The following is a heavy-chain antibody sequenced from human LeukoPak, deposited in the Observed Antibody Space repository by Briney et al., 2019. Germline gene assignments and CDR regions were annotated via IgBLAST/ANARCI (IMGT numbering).Heavy chain of an antibody. CDR2: ISYDGSNK. CDR3: AKGNVKGGKWLPGYFDY. Sequence: GRSLRLSCAASGFTFSSYGMHWVRQAPGKGLEWVAVISYDGSNKYYADSVKGRFTISRDNSKNTLYLQMNSLRAEDTAVYYCAKGNVKGGKWLPGYFDYWAREPWSPSPQ. V-gene: IGHV3-30*18. J-gene: IGHJ4*02. CDR1: GFTFSSYG. D-gene: IGHD6-19*01.